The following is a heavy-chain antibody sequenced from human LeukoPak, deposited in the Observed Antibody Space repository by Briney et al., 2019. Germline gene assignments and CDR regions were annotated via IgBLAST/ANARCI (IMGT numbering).Heavy chain of an antibody. CDR1: GFTFGDYA. CDR2: IRSKAYGGTT. J-gene: IGHJ4*02. V-gene: IGHV3-49*04. Sequence: PGGSLRLSCTASGFTFGDYAMSWVRQAPGKGLEWVGFIRSKAYGGTTEYAASVKGRFTISRDDSKSIAYLQMNSLKTEDTAVYYCTRIPYSSSWYYFDYWGQGTLVTVSS. D-gene: IGHD6-13*01. CDR3: TRIPYSSSWYYFDY.